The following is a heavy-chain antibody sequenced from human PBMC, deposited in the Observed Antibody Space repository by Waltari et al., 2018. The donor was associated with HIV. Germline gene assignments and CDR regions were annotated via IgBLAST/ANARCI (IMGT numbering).Heavy chain of an antibody. D-gene: IGHD3-10*01. CDR1: GFTFSSYW. Sequence: EVQLVESGGGLVQPGGSLRLSCAASGFTFSSYWMSWVRQAPGKGLEWVANIKQDGSEKYDVDSVNGRLTTSRDNAENSLYLQMNSLRAEDTAVYYCARGGFYGSGSKVNWGQGTLVTVSS. V-gene: IGHV3-7*04. J-gene: IGHJ4*02. CDR2: IKQDGSEK. CDR3: ARGGFYGSGSKVN.